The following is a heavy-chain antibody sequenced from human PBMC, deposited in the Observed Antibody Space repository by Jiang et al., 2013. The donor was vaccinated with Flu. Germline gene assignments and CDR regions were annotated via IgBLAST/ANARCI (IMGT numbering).Heavy chain of an antibody. J-gene: IGHJ5*02. Sequence: GAEVKKPGASVKLSCKASGYTFSPYAMHWVRQAPGQGLEWMGWIDGGSGNTTYSRKFQGRVTFTRDTSASTAYMELRSLRSEDTAVYFCARGYIWNYGWLDHWGLGTLVTISS. CDR2: IDGGSGNT. D-gene: IGHD1-7*01. V-gene: IGHV1-3*01. CDR3: ARGYIWNYGWLDH. CDR1: GYTFSPYA.